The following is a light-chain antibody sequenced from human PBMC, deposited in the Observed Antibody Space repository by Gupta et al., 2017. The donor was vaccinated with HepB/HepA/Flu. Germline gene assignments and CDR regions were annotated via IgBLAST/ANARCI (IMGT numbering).Light chain of an antibody. CDR3: NSRDSSGNHLVV. Sequence: SSELTQDPVVSVALGQTVRITCQGDSLRSYYASWYQQKPGQPPVLVIYGKNNRPSGIPDRFSGSSSGNTASLTITGAQAEDEADYYCNSRDSSGNHLVVFGGGTKLTVL. J-gene: IGLJ2*01. CDR2: GKN. CDR1: SLRSYY. V-gene: IGLV3-19*01.